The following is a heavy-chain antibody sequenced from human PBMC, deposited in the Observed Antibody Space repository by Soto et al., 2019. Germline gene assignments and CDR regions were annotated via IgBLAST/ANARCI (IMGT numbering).Heavy chain of an antibody. CDR3: AKAAASRGYSYGYSRHYYYYMDV. CDR1: GFTFSSYA. CDR2: ISGSGGST. Sequence: GGSLRLSCAASGFTFSSYAMSWVRQAPGKGLEWVSAISGSGGSTYYADSVKGRFTISRDNSKNTLYLQMNSLRAEDTAVYYCAKAAASRGYSYGYSRHYYYYMDVWGKGTTVTVSS. D-gene: IGHD5-18*01. V-gene: IGHV3-23*01. J-gene: IGHJ6*03.